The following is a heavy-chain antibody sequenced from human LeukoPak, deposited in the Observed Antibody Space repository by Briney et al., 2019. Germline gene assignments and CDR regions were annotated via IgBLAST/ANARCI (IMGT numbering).Heavy chain of an antibody. CDR2: ISAYNGNT. CDR1: VGTFSNFT. Sequence: ASVKVSCKASVGTFSNFTISWVRQAPGQGLEWMGWISAYNGNTNYAQKLQGRGTMTTDPSRSTAYMALRSLSSDDTAVYYCARDRERVVATMGYYWGQGTLVTVSS. CDR3: ARDRERVVATMGYY. D-gene: IGHD5-12*01. V-gene: IGHV1-18*01. J-gene: IGHJ4*02.